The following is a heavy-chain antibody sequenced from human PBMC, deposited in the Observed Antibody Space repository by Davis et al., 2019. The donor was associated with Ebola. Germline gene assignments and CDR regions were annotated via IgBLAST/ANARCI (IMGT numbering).Heavy chain of an antibody. CDR2: IVVGNGNT. J-gene: IGHJ5*02. V-gene: IGHV1-58*01. CDR3: VAGGTGGADNWFDP. Sequence: SVKVSCKPSGFTFTRSAVQWVRQARGQLLESIGWIVVGNGNTNYAQKFRERVTITRDMSTSTAYMEVSSLTSEDTAVYYCVAGGTGGADNWFDPWGQGTLVTVSS. D-gene: IGHD7-27*01. CDR1: GFTFTRSA.